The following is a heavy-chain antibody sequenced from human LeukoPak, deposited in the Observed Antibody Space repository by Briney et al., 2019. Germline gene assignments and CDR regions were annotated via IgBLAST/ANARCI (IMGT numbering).Heavy chain of an antibody. Sequence: PGGSLRLSCAASGFTFSTYAMHWVRQGPGKGLEWVAVISYDGSNKYYADSVKGRFTISRDNSKNTLYLQMSSLSDEDTAVYYCARTTSPHYSGYVSYALGQWGQGTLVTVPS. CDR3: ARTTSPHYSGYVSYALGQ. J-gene: IGHJ1*01. CDR2: ISYDGSNK. CDR1: GFTFSTYA. D-gene: IGHD3-10*01. V-gene: IGHV3-30-3*01.